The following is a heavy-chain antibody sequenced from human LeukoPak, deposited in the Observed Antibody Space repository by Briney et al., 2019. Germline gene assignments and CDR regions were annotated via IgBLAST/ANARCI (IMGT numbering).Heavy chain of an antibody. D-gene: IGHD3-22*01. CDR3: AKTNGYYSD. CDR2: ISGSGGTT. V-gene: IGHV3-23*01. J-gene: IGHJ4*02. CDR1: GFTFSNYG. Sequence: PGGSLSFYCAASGFTFSNYGMNWVRHAPGEGLEWVSGISGSGGTTYYADSVKGRFTIFRDNSKNSQSLQVSSLRAEDTAVYYCAKTNGYYSDWGQGTLVTVSS.